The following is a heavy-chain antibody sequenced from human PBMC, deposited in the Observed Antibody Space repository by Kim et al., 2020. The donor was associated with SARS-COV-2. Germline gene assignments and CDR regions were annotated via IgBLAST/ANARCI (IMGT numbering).Heavy chain of an antibody. V-gene: IGHV3-30*04. CDR3: SREYGTRGGYSSNW. CDR1: GFTFSSYA. D-gene: IGHD2-8*01. Sequence: GGSLRLSCAASGFTFSSYAMHWVRQAPGKGLEWVAVISYDGSNKYYADSVKGRFTISRDNSKNTLYLQMNSLRAEDTAVYYCSREYGTRGGYSSNW. CDR2: ISYDGSNK. J-gene: IGHJ5*01.